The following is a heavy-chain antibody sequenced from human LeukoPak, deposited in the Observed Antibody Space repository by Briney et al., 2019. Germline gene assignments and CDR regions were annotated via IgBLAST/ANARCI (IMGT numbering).Heavy chain of an antibody. J-gene: IGHJ4*02. CDR3: ASTLTGDLHFDY. D-gene: IGHD7-27*01. CDR2: VHTSGST. CDR1: GGSISTYY. V-gene: IGHV4-4*07. Sequence: SETLSLTCTVSGGSISTYYWSWIRQPAGKGLEWIGRVHTSGSTDYNPSLKSRVTMSLDTSKNSLSLKLSSVTAADTAVYYCASTLTGDLHFDYWGQGTLVTVSS.